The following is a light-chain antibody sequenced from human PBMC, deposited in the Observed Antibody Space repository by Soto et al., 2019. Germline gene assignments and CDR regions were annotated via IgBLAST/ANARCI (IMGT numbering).Light chain of an antibody. CDR1: QSVSSY. Sequence: EIVMTQYPPTLSVSPGEKATFSCRASQSVSSYLAWYQQKPGQAPRLLIYDASNRATGIPARFSGSGSGTDFTLTISSLEPEDFAVYYCQQRSNCLFGGGTKVDIK. J-gene: IGKJ4*01. V-gene: IGKV3-11*01. CDR2: DAS. CDR3: QQRSNCL.